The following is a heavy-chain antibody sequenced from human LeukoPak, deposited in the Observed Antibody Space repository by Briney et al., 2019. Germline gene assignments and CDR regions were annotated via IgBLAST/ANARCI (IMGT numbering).Heavy chain of an antibody. CDR1: GFTFSSYA. V-gene: IGHV3-30-3*01. CDR3: ARSKRTWIQLWLPPDY. D-gene: IGHD5-18*01. J-gene: IGHJ4*02. CDR2: ISYDGSNK. Sequence: GRSLRLSCAASGFTFSSYAMHWVRQAPGKGLEWVAVISYDGSNKYYADSVKGRFTISRDNSKNTLYLQMNSLRAEDTAVYYCARSKRTWIQLWLPPDYWGQGTLVTVSS.